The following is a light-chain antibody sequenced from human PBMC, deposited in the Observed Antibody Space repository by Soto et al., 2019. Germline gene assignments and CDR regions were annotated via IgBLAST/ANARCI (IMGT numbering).Light chain of an antibody. CDR2: LNSDGSH. CDR1: SGHSSYA. Sequence: QLVLTQSPSASASLGASVKLTCTLSSGHSSYAIAWHQQQPEKGPRYLMKLNSDGSHNKGDGIPDRFSGSSSGAERYLTISSLPSEDEADYYCQTLDNGFSVVFGGGTKVTVL. V-gene: IGLV4-69*01. CDR3: QTLDNGFSVV. J-gene: IGLJ2*01.